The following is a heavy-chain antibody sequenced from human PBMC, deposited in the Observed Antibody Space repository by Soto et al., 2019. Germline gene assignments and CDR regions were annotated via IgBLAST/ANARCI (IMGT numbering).Heavy chain of an antibody. J-gene: IGHJ3*02. CDR3: ARIAYCGGDCYRDAFDI. CDR1: GGSISSSNW. D-gene: IGHD2-21*02. CDR2: IYHSGST. V-gene: IGHV4-4*02. Sequence: QVQLQESGPGLVKPSGTLSLTCAVSGGSISSSNWWSWVRQPPGKGLEWIGEIYHSGSTNYNPSLKSRVTISVDKSKNQFSMKLSSVTAADTSVYYCARIAYCGGDCYRDAFDIWGQWTMVTVSS.